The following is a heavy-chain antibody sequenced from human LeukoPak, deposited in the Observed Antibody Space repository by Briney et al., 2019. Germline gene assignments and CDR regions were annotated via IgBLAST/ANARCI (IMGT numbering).Heavy chain of an antibody. CDR1: GFTFSSYS. CDR3: ARSPLGTYCSGGSCYSGDLDY. V-gene: IGHV3-21*01. CDR2: ISSSSSYI. D-gene: IGHD2-15*01. J-gene: IGHJ4*02. Sequence: GGSLRLSCAASGFTFSSYSLNWVRQAPGKGLEWVSSISSSSSYIYYADSVKGRFTISRDNAKNSLYLQMNSLRAEDTAVYYCARSPLGTYCSGGSCYSGDLDYWGQGTLVTVSS.